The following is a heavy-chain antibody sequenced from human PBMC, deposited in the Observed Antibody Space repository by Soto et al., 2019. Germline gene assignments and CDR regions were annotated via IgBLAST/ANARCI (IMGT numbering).Heavy chain of an antibody. Sequence: SQTPSLTFAISGDSVSTNSAAWNWIRLSPSRGLEWLARTYYRSRWYNDYAVSVRSRITVNPDTSKNQFSLQLTSVTPEDTAVYYCAGTTSHQWYYMDGWGKGNTVTVT. CDR3: AGTTSHQWYYMDG. J-gene: IGHJ6*03. CDR2: TYYRSRWYN. D-gene: IGHD1-7*01. CDR1: GDSVSTNSAA. V-gene: IGHV6-1*01.